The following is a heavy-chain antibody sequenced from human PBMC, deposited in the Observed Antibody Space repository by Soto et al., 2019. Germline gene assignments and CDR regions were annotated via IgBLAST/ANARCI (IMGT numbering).Heavy chain of an antibody. V-gene: IGHV3-23*01. CDR2: ISGSGGST. J-gene: IGHJ4*02. Sequence: GGSLRLSCAASGFTFSSYAMSWVRQAPGKGLEWVSAISGSGGSTYYADSVKGRFTISRDNSKNTLYLQMNSLRAEDTAVYYSAKGSLGIQLWQPFDYWGQGTLVTVSS. CDR3: AKGSLGIQLWQPFDY. CDR1: GFTFSSYA. D-gene: IGHD5-18*01.